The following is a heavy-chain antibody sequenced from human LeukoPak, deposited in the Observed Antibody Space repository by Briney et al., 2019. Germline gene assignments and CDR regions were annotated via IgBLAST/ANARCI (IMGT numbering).Heavy chain of an antibody. Sequence: AGGSLRLSCAASGFTFDDYAMHWVRHAPGKGLEWVSGISWNSGSIGYADSVKGRFTISRDNAKNSLYLQMNSLRAEDTALYYCAKPALRVAAYFSAFDIWGQGTMVTVSS. CDR1: GFTFDDYA. CDR2: ISWNSGSI. V-gene: IGHV3-9*01. J-gene: IGHJ3*02. D-gene: IGHD6-19*01. CDR3: AKPALRVAAYFSAFDI.